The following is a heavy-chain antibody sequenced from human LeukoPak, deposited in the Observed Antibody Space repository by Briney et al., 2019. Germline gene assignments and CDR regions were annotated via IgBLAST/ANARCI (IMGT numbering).Heavy chain of an antibody. CDR1: GFTFSNYW. CDR3: ARTIRGN. J-gene: IGHJ4*02. CDR2: IKEDGSEK. D-gene: IGHD1-14*01. Sequence: GGSLRLSCAASGFTFSNYWMSWVRQAPGKGLEWVANIKEDGSEKHYVDSVKGRFTISRDNAKNSLYLQMNSLRVEDTAVYYCARTIRGNWGQGTLVTVSS. V-gene: IGHV3-7*03.